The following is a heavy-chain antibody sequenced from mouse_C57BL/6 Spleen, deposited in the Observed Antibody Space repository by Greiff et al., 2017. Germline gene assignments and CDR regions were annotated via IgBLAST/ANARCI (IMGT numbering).Heavy chain of an antibody. J-gene: IGHJ1*03. Sequence: EVQLQESGGGLVKPGGSLKLSCAASGFTFSSYAMSWVRQTPEKRLEWVATISDGGSYTYYPDNVKGRFTISRDNAKNNLYLQMSHLKSEDTAMYYCARDYSNHYWYFDVWGTGTTVTVSS. CDR1: GFTFSSYA. V-gene: IGHV5-4*01. D-gene: IGHD2-5*01. CDR2: ISDGGSYT. CDR3: ARDYSNHYWYFDV.